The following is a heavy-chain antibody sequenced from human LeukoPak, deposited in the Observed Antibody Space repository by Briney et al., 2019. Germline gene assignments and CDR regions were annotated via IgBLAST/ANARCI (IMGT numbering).Heavy chain of an antibody. V-gene: IGHV3-53*01. Sequence: GGSLRLSCAASGFTVSSNYTSWVRQAPGKGLEWVSVIYSGGSTYYADSVKGRFTISRDNSKNTLYLQMNSLRAEDTAVYYCAKTYYYDSSGYSRHFDYWGQGPLVSVSS. CDR1: GFTVSSNY. D-gene: IGHD3-22*01. CDR2: IYSGGST. J-gene: IGHJ4*02. CDR3: AKTYYYDSSGYSRHFDY.